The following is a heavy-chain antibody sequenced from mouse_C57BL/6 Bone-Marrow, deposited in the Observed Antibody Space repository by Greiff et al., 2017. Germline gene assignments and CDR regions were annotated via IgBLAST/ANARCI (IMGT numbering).Heavy chain of an antibody. V-gene: IGHV1-59*01. Sequence: VKLQESGAELVRPGTSVKLSCKASGYTFPSYWMHWVKQRPGQGLEWIGVIDPSDSYTNYNQKFKGKATLTVVTSSSTAYMQLSSLTSEDSAVYYCARSAWFAYWGQGTLVTVSA. CDR3: ARSAWFAY. J-gene: IGHJ3*01. CDR1: GYTFPSYW. CDR2: IDPSDSYT.